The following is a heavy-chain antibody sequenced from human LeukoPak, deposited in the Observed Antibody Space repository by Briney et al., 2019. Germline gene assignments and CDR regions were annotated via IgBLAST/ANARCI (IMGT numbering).Heavy chain of an antibody. D-gene: IGHD5-24*01. Sequence: SETLSLTCTVSGYSISSGYYWGWIRKPPGKGLEWIGSIYHSGSTYYNPSLKSRVTISVDTSKNQFSLKLSSVTAADTAVYYCARDGDGYNLDYWGQGTLVTVSS. V-gene: IGHV4-38-2*02. CDR3: ARDGDGYNLDY. J-gene: IGHJ4*02. CDR1: GYSISSGYY. CDR2: IYHSGST.